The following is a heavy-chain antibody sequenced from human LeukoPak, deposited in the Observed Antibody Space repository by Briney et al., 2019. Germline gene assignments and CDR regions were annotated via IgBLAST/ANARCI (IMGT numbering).Heavy chain of an antibody. V-gene: IGHV3-23*01. J-gene: IGHJ6*02. Sequence: GGSLRLSCAASGFTFSSYAMSWVRQAPGKGLEWVSAISGSGDSTYYADSVKGRFTISRDNSKNSLYLQMNNLRAEDTAMYYCARDRRPSRRYVYYGMDVWGQGIMITVSS. CDR2: ISGSGDST. D-gene: IGHD1-1*01. CDR3: ARDRRPSRRYVYYGMDV. CDR1: GFTFSSYA.